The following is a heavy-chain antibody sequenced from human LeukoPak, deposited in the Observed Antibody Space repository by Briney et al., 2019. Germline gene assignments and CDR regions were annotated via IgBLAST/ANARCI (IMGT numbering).Heavy chain of an antibody. CDR3: AKPKRGYSYGSFDY. CDR1: GFTFDDYA. V-gene: IGHV3-9*01. D-gene: IGHD5-18*01. J-gene: IGHJ4*02. CDR2: ISWNSGSI. Sequence: GRSLRLSCAASGFTFDDYAMHWVRQAPGKGLEWVSGISWNSGSIGYADSVKGRFTISRDNAKNSLYLQMNSLRAEDTALYYCAKPKRGYSYGSFDYWGQGTLVTVSS.